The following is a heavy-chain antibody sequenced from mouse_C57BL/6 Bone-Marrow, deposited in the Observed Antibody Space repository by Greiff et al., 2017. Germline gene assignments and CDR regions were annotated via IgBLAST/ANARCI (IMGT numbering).Heavy chain of an antibody. CDR1: GYSFTGYY. CDR2: INPSTGGT. CDR3: ARWTGT. D-gene: IGHD1-1*02. V-gene: IGHV1-42*01. Sequence: VQLKESGPELVKPGASVKISCKASGYSFTGYYMNWVKQSPEKSLEWIGEINPSTGGTTYNQKFKAKATLTVDKSSSTAYMQLKSLTSEDSAVYYCARWTGTWGQGTLVTVSA. J-gene: IGHJ3*01.